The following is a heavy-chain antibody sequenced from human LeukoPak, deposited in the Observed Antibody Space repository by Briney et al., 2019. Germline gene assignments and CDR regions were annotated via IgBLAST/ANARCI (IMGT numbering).Heavy chain of an antibody. Sequence: GGALQISFQGSGYGFTSYWIGWVRPMPGKGLEWMGIIYPGDSDTRYSPSFQGQVTISADKSISTAYLQWSSLKASDTAMYYCARRDGYGAYDIWGQGTMVTVSS. J-gene: IGHJ3*02. CDR1: GYGFTSYW. V-gene: IGHV5-51*01. CDR3: ARRDGYGAYDI. CDR2: IYPGDSDT. D-gene: IGHD5-24*01.